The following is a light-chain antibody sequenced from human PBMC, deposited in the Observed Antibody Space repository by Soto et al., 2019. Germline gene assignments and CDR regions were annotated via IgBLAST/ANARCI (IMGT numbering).Light chain of an antibody. J-gene: IGKJ4*01. V-gene: IGKV3-20*01. CDR3: QQYNHWPRMLS. CDR1: QTVGSSF. CDR2: GAS. Sequence: EIVLTQSPGTLSLSPGERATLSCRASQTVGSSFLAWFQHKPGQAPRLLIYGASTRATGIPDRFSGSGSGTDFTLTISRLEPEDFAIYYCQQYNHWPRMLSFGGGTKVDIK.